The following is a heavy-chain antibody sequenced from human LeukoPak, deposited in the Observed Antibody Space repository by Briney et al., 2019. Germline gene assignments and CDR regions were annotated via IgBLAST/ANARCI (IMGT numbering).Heavy chain of an antibody. CDR3: AKVCEKYSYGPSFDY. CDR1: GFTFSSYA. J-gene: IGHJ4*02. V-gene: IGHV3-23*01. CDR2: ISGSGGST. Sequence: KPGGSLRLSCAASGFTFSSYAMSWVRQAPGKGLEWVSAISGSGGSTYYADSVKGRFTISRDNSKNTLYLQMNSLRAEDTAVYYCAKVCEKYSYGPSFDYWGQGPLVTVSS. D-gene: IGHD5-18*01.